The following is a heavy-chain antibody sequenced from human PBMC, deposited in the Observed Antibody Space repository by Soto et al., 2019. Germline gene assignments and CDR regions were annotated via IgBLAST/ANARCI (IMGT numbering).Heavy chain of an antibody. D-gene: IGHD5-18*01. CDR2: IFYSGST. CDR1: GGSIRSYY. J-gene: IGHJ4*02. V-gene: IGHV4-59*01. Sequence: ETLSRTCPVSGGSIRSYYWTWIRQPPGKGLEWLGYIFYSGSTFYNPSLKSRVTISIHTSKSQFSLQLTSVTAADTAVYYCERGAADTAMVDSWGQGTLVTVSS. CDR3: ERGAADTAMVDS.